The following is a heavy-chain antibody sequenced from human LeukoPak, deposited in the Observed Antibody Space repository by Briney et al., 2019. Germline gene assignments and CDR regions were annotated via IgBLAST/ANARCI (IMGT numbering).Heavy chain of an antibody. CDR2: IYNSVNT. J-gene: IGHJ4*02. Sequence: SETLSLTCTVSGGSISTTTYYWAWIRQSPGKGLEWIGSIYNSVNTYYNPSLKSRVTISVDTSENHFSLKLSSVTAADTAVYYCASYSCSSYSELDDWGQGTLVTVSA. V-gene: IGHV4-39*02. CDR1: GGSISTTTYY. D-gene: IGHD3-22*01. CDR3: ASYSCSSYSELDD.